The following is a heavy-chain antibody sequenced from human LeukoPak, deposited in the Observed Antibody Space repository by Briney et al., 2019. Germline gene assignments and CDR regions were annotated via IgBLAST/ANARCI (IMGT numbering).Heavy chain of an antibody. Sequence: GGSLRLSCAASGFTFSSYWMSWVRQAPGKGLEWVANIKKDGSEEYYVDSVKGRFTISRDNSKNTLYLQMNSLRAEDTAVYYCAKPPGLRRLDPWGQGTLVTVSS. CDR1: GFTFSSYW. J-gene: IGHJ5*02. CDR2: IKKDGSEE. D-gene: IGHD5-12*01. V-gene: IGHV3-7*03. CDR3: AKPPGLRRLDP.